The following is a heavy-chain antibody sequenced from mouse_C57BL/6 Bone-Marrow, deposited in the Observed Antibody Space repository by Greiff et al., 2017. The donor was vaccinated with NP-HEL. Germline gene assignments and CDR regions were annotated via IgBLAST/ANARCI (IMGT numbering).Heavy chain of an antibody. CDR1: GYAFSSSW. V-gene: IGHV1-82*01. CDR3: ARSETGFAY. J-gene: IGHJ3*01. Sequence: QVQLKESGPELVKPGASVKISCKASGYAFSSSWMNWVKQRPGKGLEWIGRIYPGDGDTNYNGKFKGKATLTADKSSSTAYMQLSSLTSEDSAVYFCARSETGFAYWGQGTLVTVSA. CDR2: IYPGDGDT. D-gene: IGHD3-2*01.